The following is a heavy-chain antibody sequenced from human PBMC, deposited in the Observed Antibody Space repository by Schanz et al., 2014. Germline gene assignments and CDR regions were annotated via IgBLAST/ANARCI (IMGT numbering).Heavy chain of an antibody. CDR3: LRANPTQHVVLPDALRY. D-gene: IGHD2-2*01. J-gene: IGHJ4*02. Sequence: QLVQSGSEFRKPGASVKVSCKASGYSFTTYGISWVRQAPGQGLEWMGWISAYNGHTDYAQKFQDRVTLTSDTSASTAYMELRTLRPDDPAVYYCLRANPTQHVVLPDALRYWGQGTLVSVSS. CDR1: GYSFTTYG. CDR2: ISAYNGHT. V-gene: IGHV1-18*04.